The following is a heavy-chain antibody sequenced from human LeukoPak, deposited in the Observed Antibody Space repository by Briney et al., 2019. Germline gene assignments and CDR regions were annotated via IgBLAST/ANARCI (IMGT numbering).Heavy chain of an antibody. CDR2: IYYSGST. CDR3: ARGQYCSGGSCYSGYYFDY. Sequence: PSETLSLTCTVSGGSISSYYWSWIRQPPGKGLEWIGYIYYSGSTDYNPSLKSRVTISVATSKNQFSLKLSSVTAADTAVYYCARGQYCSGGSCYSGYYFDYWGQGTLVTVSS. V-gene: IGHV4-59*01. J-gene: IGHJ4*02. D-gene: IGHD2-15*01. CDR1: GGSISSYY.